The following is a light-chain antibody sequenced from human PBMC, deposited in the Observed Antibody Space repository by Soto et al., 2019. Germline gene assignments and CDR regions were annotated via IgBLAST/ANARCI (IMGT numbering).Light chain of an antibody. CDR3: QQYNSYPFT. Sequence: IHMTHSPSTLSASVLYTVTVTFQASQSVSGWLSWYQQKPGEAPKLLIYDASALPRGVPSRFSGSGSGTEFTLTISSLQPDDFATYYCQQYNSYPFTFGPGTKVDNK. CDR2: DAS. CDR1: QSVSGW. V-gene: IGKV1-5*01. J-gene: IGKJ3*01.